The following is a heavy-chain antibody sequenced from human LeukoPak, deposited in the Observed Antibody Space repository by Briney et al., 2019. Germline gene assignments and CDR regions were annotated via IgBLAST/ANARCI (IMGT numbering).Heavy chain of an antibody. V-gene: IGHV4-34*01. CDR1: GGSFSGYY. CDR2: INHSGST. J-gene: IGHJ4*02. CDR3: ARHEITVVTPFDC. Sequence: SETLSLTCAVYGGSFSGYYWSWIRQPPGKGLEWIGEINHSGSTNYNLSLKSRVTISVDTSKNQFSLKLTSVTATDTAVYYCARHEITVVTPFDCWGQGTLVTVSS. D-gene: IGHD4-23*01.